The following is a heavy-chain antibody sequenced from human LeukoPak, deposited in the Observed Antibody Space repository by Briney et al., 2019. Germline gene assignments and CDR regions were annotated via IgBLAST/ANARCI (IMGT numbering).Heavy chain of an antibody. V-gene: IGHV3-74*01. CDR3: ARSAGVAAADY. CDR1: GFIFSTYW. Sequence: GGSLRLSCEASGFIFSTYWMHWVRHAPGKGLVWVSRINIDGSSTTYADSVKGRFTISRDNAKNTVYLQMNSLRAEDTAEYYCARSAGVAAADYWGQGILVTVSS. J-gene: IGHJ4*02. D-gene: IGHD6-13*01. CDR2: INIDGSST.